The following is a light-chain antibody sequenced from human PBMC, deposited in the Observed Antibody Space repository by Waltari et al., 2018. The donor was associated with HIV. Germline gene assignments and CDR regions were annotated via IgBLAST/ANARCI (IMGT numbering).Light chain of an antibody. V-gene: IGLV1-51*01. J-gene: IGLJ2*01. Sequence: QSALTQPPSVSAAPGQRVTISCSGNGSNIGQNSVSWYQHVPGTAPRLVIFDNNRRPSWIPDRFSASKSGTSATLAITGLQAGDEAAYFCASWDNSLTAGVFGGGTKLTVL. CDR2: DNN. CDR1: GSNIGQNS. CDR3: ASWDNSLTAGV.